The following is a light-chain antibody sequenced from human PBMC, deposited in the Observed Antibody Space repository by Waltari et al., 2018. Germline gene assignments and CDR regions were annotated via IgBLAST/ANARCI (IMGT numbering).Light chain of an antibody. CDR2: EGS. V-gene: IGLV2-23*03. CDR3: CSYAGSSIFVV. CDR1: SSDLGSYNL. J-gene: IGLJ2*01. Sequence: QSALTQPASVSGSPGQSITISCTGTSSDLGSYNLVSWYQQHPGKAPKLLIYEGSKRPSGVSNRVSGSKSCNTASLTISGLQTEDEADYYCCSYAGSSIFVVFGGGTKLTVL.